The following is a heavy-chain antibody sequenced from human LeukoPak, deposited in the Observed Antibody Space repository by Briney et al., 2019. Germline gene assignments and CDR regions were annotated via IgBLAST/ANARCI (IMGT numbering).Heavy chain of an antibody. CDR2: IKQDGSEK. Sequence: GGSLRLSCAASGFTFSSYSMNWVRQAPGKGLEWVANIKQDGSEKYYVDSVKGRFTISRDNAKNSLYLQMNSLRAEDTAVYYCARDLSDYGDYIDYWGQGTLVTVSS. CDR3: ARDLSDYGDYIDY. J-gene: IGHJ4*02. CDR1: GFTFSSYS. V-gene: IGHV3-7*01. D-gene: IGHD4-17*01.